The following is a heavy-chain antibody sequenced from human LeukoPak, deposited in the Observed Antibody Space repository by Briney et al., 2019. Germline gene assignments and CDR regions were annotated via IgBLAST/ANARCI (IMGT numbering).Heavy chain of an antibody. V-gene: IGHV3-23*01. J-gene: IGHJ4*02. Sequence: GGSLRLSCAASGFTFSSYAMSCVRQAPGKGLEWVSAISGSGGSTYYADSVKGRFTISRDNSKDTLYLQMNSLRAEDTAVYYCAKHQEGRRIHSSGYYRCWGQGTLLTVSS. D-gene: IGHD3-22*01. CDR3: AKHQEGRRIHSSGYYRC. CDR2: ISGSGGST. CDR1: GFTFSSYA.